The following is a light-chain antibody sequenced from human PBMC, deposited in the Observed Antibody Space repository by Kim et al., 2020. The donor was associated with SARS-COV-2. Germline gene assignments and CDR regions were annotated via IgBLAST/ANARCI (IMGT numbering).Light chain of an antibody. J-gene: IGLJ2*01. CDR1: NIGGNS. V-gene: IGLV3-21*01. Sequence: AAGQTARFTCGGNNIGGNSVHWYQQKPGQAPVLVISYDNDRPSGIPDRFSGSSSGTAATLTISRVEAEDEADYYCQVWETTTNPVVFGGGTQLTVL. CDR3: QVWETTTNPVV. CDR2: YDN.